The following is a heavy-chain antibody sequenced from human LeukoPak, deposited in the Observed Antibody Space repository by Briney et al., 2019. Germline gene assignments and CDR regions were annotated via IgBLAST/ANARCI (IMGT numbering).Heavy chain of an antibody. J-gene: IGHJ5*02. Sequence: AGGSLRLSCAASGFTLSSYGMHWVRQAPGKGLEWVAVISYDGSNKYYADSVKGRFTISRDNSKNTLYLQMNSLRAEDTAVYYCAKRFGFDPWGQGTLVTVSS. CDR2: ISYDGSNK. CDR3: AKRFGFDP. V-gene: IGHV3-30*18. CDR1: GFTLSSYG. D-gene: IGHD3-10*01.